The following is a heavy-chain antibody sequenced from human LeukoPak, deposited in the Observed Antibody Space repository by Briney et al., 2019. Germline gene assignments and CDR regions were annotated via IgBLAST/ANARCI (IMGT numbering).Heavy chain of an antibody. V-gene: IGHV3-30-3*01. CDR1: GFTFSSYA. J-gene: IGHJ4*02. D-gene: IGHD2-2*01. Sequence: GRSLRLSCAASGFTFSSYAMHWVRQAPGKGLEWVAVISYDGSNKYYADSVKGRFTIPRDNSNNTLYLQMNSLRAEDTAVYYCARDSGYIVVVPAAGLPDYWGQGTLVTVSS. CDR3: ARDSGYIVVVPAAGLPDY. CDR2: ISYDGSNK.